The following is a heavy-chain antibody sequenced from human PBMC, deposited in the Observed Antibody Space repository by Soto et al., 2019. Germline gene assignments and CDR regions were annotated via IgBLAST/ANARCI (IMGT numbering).Heavy chain of an antibody. V-gene: IGHV4-39*01. J-gene: IGHJ4*02. D-gene: IGHD5-18*01. CDR3: ARLGGYSYGHAVVVY. Sequence: SETLSLTCTVCGGSISSSSYYWGWIRQPPVKGLEWIGSIYYSGSTYYNPSLKSRVTISVDTSKNQFSLKLSSVTAADTAVYYCARLGGYSYGHAVVVYWGQGTPVTVS. CDR2: IYYSGST. CDR1: GGSISSSSYY.